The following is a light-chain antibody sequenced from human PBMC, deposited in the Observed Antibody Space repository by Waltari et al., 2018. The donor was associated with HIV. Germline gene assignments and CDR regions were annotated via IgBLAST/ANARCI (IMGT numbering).Light chain of an antibody. V-gene: IGLV2-14*01. CDR3: SSYRTTTEPMV. CDR1: SSDVGGYNY. J-gene: IGLJ2*01. CDR2: EVN. Sequence: QSALTQPASVSGSPGQSITLSCTGTSSDVGGYNYVSWYQQHPGKAPKLIISEVNNRASVVAARFSGSSSGYTASLTISGLQAEDEAIYHCSSYRTTTEPMVFGGGTKLTVL.